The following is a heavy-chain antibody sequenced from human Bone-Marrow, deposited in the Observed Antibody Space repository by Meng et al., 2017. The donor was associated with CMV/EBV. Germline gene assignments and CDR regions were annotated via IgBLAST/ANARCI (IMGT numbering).Heavy chain of an antibody. CDR2: INPNSGGT. CDR3: ARGEYIVLKVYGAFDY. J-gene: IGHJ4*02. D-gene: IGHD2-8*01. V-gene: IGHV1-2*02. CDR1: GYTFTGYY. Sequence: ASVKVSCKASGYTFTGYYMHWVRQAPGQGLEWMGWINPNSGGTNYAQKFQGRVTMTRDTSISTAYMELSRLRSDDTAVYYCARGEYIVLKVYGAFDYWGQGTRVTVSS.